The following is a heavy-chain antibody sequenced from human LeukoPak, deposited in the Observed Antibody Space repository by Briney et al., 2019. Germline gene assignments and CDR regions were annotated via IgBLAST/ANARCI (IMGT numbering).Heavy chain of an antibody. CDR3: ARENGDYYRAFDI. CDR1: GGSISSYY. D-gene: IGHD4-17*01. V-gene: IGHV4-4*07. J-gene: IGHJ3*02. Sequence: PSETLSLTCTVSGGSISSYYWSWIWQPAGKGLEWIGRIYTSGSTNYNPSLNSRVTMSVDTSKNQFSLNLTSVTAADTAVFYCARENGDYYRAFDIWGQGTMVTVSS. CDR2: IYTSGST.